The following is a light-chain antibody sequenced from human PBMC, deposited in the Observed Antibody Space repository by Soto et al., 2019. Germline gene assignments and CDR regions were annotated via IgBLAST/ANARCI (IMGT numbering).Light chain of an antibody. CDR3: QHYNNWPASLT. CDR1: QSVRSN. Sequence: EIVMTQSPATLSVSPGERATLSCRASQSVRSNLAWYQHKPAQAPRLLIYGASTRATGIPARFSGSGSGTEFTLTISSLQSEDFAVYYCQHYNNWPASLTFGGGTKVAIK. J-gene: IGKJ4*01. V-gene: IGKV3-15*01. CDR2: GAS.